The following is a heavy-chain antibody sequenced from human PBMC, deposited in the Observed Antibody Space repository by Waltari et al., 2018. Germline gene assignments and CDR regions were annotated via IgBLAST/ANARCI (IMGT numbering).Heavy chain of an antibody. Sequence: EVQLVQSGAEVKKPGESLKISCKGSGYSFTSYWIGWVRQMPGKGLEWRGSIYPGDSDTRYSPSFQGQVTISADKSISTAYLQWSSLKASDTAMYYCASRGTYSYGLDGMDVWGQGTTVTVSS. CDR2: IYPGDSDT. V-gene: IGHV5-51*01. CDR1: GYSFTSYW. J-gene: IGHJ6*02. CDR3: ASRGTYSYGLDGMDV. D-gene: IGHD5-18*01.